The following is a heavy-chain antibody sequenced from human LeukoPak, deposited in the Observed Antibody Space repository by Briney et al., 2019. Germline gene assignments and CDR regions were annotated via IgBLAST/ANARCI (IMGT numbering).Heavy chain of an antibody. J-gene: IGHJ3*02. V-gene: IGHV4-59*01. CDR3: ATGQIAVAGGYPFHI. D-gene: IGHD6-19*01. CDR2: IYYSGRT. CDR1: GDSISNYY. Sequence: SETLSLTCTVSGDSISNYYWSWIRQPPGKGLEWIAYIYYSGRTSYNPSLTSRVTISVDTSKTQFSLTLSSVTAADTAVYYCATGQIAVAGGYPFHIWGQGTMVTVSS.